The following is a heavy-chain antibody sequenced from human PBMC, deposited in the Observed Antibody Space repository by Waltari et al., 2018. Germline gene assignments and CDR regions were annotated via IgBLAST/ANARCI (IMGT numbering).Heavy chain of an antibody. Sequence: QVQLVQSGAEVKKPGASVKVSCKASGYTFTSYDINWVPQATGQGLEWTGWRNPNSGNTSYAQKFQGRVTITRNTSISTAYMELSSLRSEDTAVYYCARESVRHYGDYESDFDYWGQGTLVTVSS. CDR2: RNPNSGNT. D-gene: IGHD4-17*01. CDR3: ARESVRHYGDYESDFDY. V-gene: IGHV1-8*03. CDR1: GYTFTSYD. J-gene: IGHJ4*02.